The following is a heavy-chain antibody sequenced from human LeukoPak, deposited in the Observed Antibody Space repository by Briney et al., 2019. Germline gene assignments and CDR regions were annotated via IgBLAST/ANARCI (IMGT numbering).Heavy chain of an antibody. Sequence: GGSLRLSCAASGFAFNTYEMNWVRQAPGKGLEWVSYISSSGNTIYYTDSVKGRFSISRNNAKNSLYLQMDSLKAEDTAVYYCARGRFSSYTYYFDYWAKGTLVTVSS. V-gene: IGHV3-48*03. D-gene: IGHD1-26*01. J-gene: IGHJ4*02. CDR1: GFAFNTYE. CDR3: ARGRFSSYTYYFDY. CDR2: ISSSGNTI.